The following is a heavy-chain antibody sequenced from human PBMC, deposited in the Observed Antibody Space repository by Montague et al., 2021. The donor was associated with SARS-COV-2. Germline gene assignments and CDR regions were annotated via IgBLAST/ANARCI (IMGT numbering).Heavy chain of an antibody. V-gene: IGHV6-1*01. CDR1: GDSVSSHTVA. CDR2: TYYRSKWYN. D-gene: IGHD6-6*01. Sequence: CAISGDSVSSHTVACNWFRQSPSRGLEWLGRTYYRSKWYNDYAVSMQSRVTINPDTSKNQFSLHVNSVTPEDTAVYYCARDSEYLIDYWGQGLLVTVSS. J-gene: IGHJ4*02. CDR3: ARDSEYLIDY.